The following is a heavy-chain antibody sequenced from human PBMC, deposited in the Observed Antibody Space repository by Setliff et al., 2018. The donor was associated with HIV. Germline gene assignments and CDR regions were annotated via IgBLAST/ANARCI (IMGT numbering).Heavy chain of an antibody. D-gene: IGHD4-17*01. Sequence: PSETLSLTCAVSGGSISSSNWWSWVRQPPGKGLEWIGEIYHSGSTNYNPSLKSRVTISVDKSKNQFSLKLSSVTAADTAVYYCARVGGDYGDIYYGMDVWGQGTTVTVSS. V-gene: IGHV4-4*02. J-gene: IGHJ6*02. CDR3: ARVGGDYGDIYYGMDV. CDR2: IYHSGST. CDR1: GGSISSSNW.